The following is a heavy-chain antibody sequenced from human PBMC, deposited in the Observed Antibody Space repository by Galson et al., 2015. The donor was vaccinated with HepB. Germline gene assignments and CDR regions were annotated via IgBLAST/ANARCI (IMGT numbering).Heavy chain of an antibody. Sequence: SLRLSCAASGFTFSGSAMHWVRQASGKGLEWVGRIRSKANSYATAYAASVKGRFTISRDDSKNTAYLQMNSLKTEDTAVYYCTTLEGWELPLDYWGQGTLVTVSS. CDR1: GFTFSGSA. D-gene: IGHD1-26*01. CDR3: TTLEGWELPLDY. CDR2: IRSKANSYAT. V-gene: IGHV3-73*01. J-gene: IGHJ4*02.